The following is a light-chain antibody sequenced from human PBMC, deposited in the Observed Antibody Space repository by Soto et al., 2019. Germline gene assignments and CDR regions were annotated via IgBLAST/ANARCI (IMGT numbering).Light chain of an antibody. CDR2: DAS. V-gene: IGKV1-5*01. Sequence: IQMTQSPSTLSASVGDIVTITCRASQNIRNWLAWYQQKPGKAPXXLIYDASSLKSGVPARFSGSGSGTEFTLTISSMTPDDFATDYCQQYNTYSTFGQGTRLEIK. CDR3: QQYNTYST. J-gene: IGKJ5*01. CDR1: QNIRNW.